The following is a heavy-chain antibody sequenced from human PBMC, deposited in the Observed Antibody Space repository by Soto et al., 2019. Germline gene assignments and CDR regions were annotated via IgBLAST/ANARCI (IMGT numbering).Heavy chain of an antibody. CDR2: IYYSGST. D-gene: IGHD3-10*01. J-gene: IGHJ6*02. CDR1: VGSIRSGDYY. CDR3: ARVGFGELLAHGRDV. V-gene: IGHV4-30-4*01. Sequence: QVQLQESGPGLVKPSQTLSLTCTVSVGSIRSGDYYWRWIRQPPGKGLEWIGYIYYSGSTYYNPSLMSRVTRSVDTSKQPFALKLSSVTAAATAVYSCARVGFGELLAHGRDVWGQGTTVTVSS.